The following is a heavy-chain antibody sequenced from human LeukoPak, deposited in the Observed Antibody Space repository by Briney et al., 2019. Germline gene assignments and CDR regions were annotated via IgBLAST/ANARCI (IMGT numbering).Heavy chain of an antibody. Sequence: GGSLRLSCAATGFTVSSNYMSWVRQAPGQGLEWVSVIYSGGSTHYADSAKGRFTISRDNSKNTLYLQMNSLRAEDTAVYYCAKSRGGGATMGTLDYWGQGTLVTVSS. J-gene: IGHJ4*02. D-gene: IGHD1-26*01. CDR3: AKSRGGGATMGTLDY. CDR1: GFTVSSNY. V-gene: IGHV3-66*01. CDR2: IYSGGST.